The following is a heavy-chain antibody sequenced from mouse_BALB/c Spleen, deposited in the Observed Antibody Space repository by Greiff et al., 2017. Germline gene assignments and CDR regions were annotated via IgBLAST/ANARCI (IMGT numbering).Heavy chain of an antibody. CDR3: TRWLLKGLYAMDY. CDR2: IYPGNSDT. D-gene: IGHD2-3*01. J-gene: IGHJ4*01. CDR1: GYTFTSYW. V-gene: IGHV1-5*01. Sequence: EVQLQQSGTVLARPGASVKMSCKASGYTFTSYWMHWVKQRPGQGLEWIGAIYPGNSDTSYNQKFKGKAKLTAVTSTSTAYMELSSLTNEDSAVYYCTRWLLKGLYAMDYWGQGTSVTVSS.